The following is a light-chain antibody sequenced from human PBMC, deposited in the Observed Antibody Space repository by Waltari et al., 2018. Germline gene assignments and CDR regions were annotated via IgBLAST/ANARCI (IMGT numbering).Light chain of an antibody. Sequence: QSALTQPASVSGSPGQSITISCTGTSSDVGGYNLVPWYQQHPGKAPKLIIYEGNKWPSWVSHRFSGSKSGNTASLTISGLQAEDEADYYCCSFAGSTTWVFGGGTTLTVL. CDR1: SSDVGGYNL. V-gene: IGLV2-23*01. J-gene: IGLJ3*02. CDR3: CSFAGSTTWV. CDR2: EGN.